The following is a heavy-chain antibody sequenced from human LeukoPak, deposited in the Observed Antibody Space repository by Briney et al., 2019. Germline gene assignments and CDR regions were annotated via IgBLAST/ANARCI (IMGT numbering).Heavy chain of an antibody. D-gene: IGHD3-22*01. CDR3: ASQIYDSSENHAQYFQH. CDR1: GGSISSYY. Sequence: SETLSLTCTVSGGSISSYYWSWIRQPPGKGLEWIGYIYYSGSTNYNPSLKSRVTISEDTSKNQFSLKLTSVTAADTAVYYCASQIYDSSENHAQYFQHWGQGTLVTVSS. CDR2: IYYSGST. J-gene: IGHJ1*01. V-gene: IGHV4-59*01.